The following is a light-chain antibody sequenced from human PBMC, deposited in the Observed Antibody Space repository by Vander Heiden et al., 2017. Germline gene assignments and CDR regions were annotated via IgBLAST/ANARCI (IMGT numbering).Light chain of an antibody. CDR3: KQDVQTRT. CDR2: LGC. V-gene: IGKV2-28*01. J-gene: IGKJ1*01. CDR1: QSLLPSNGYDY. Sequence: DIGMTQSPLSLPVTLGDPASISCRSSQSLLPSNGYDYWPWYLHKLWQSPQLLNDLGCKRASGVPDRFSGSGSGTDFTLKSIRDEDEDVGVYYCKQDVQTRTFGQGTKLEIK.